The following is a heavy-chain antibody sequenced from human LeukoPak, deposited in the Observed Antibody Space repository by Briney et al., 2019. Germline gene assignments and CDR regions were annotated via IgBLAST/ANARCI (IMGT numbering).Heavy chain of an antibody. CDR3: TADIEGASRAIDY. CDR2: IKSKSDGGTT. D-gene: IGHD1-26*01. Sequence: GGSLRLSCAASGFTFSSAWMTWVRQAPGKGLEWVGRIKSKSDGGTTDYAAPVKGRFTISRDDSKNTLYLQMNSPKTEDTAVYYCTADIEGASRAIDYWGQGTLVTVSS. CDR1: GFTFSSAW. V-gene: IGHV3-15*01. J-gene: IGHJ4*02.